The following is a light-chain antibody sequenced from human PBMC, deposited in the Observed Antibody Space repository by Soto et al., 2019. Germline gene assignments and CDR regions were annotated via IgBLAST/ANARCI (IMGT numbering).Light chain of an antibody. J-gene: IGKJ4*01. CDR2: RAS. CDR3: QQSFTTPLT. Sequence: DIQMTQSPSSLSASVGDRVTITCRASQPISAYLNWFQQKPGKAPKLLIFRASNLQSAVPSRFSGSGSGTDFILTITSLQPEDFATYYCQQSFTTPLTFGGGTKVDSK. CDR1: QPISAY. V-gene: IGKV1-39*01.